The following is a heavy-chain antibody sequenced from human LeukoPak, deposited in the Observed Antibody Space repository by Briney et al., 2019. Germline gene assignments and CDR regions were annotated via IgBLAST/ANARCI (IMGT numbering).Heavy chain of an antibody. Sequence: PGGSLRLSCAASGFIVSSNYMTWVRQAPGEGREWVSVIHNDGSTYYTDSVKGRFTISRDNSKNKLYLQMNSLRVEDTAVYYCAALARDYWGQGTLVTVSS. D-gene: IGHD3-3*02. CDR1: GFIVSSNY. CDR3: AALARDY. V-gene: IGHV3-53*01. J-gene: IGHJ4*02. CDR2: IHNDGST.